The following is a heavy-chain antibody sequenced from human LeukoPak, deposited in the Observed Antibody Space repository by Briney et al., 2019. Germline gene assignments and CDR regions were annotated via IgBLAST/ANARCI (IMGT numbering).Heavy chain of an antibody. Sequence: SETLSLTCTVSGYSISSGSYWGWIRQPPGKGLEYIGSIYHSGSTYNNPSLKSRVTISVDTSKNQFSLKLSSLTAADTAVYYCATYYSDSTGYRRGAFDIWGQGTLVTVSS. D-gene: IGHD3-22*01. J-gene: IGHJ3*02. V-gene: IGHV4-38-2*02. CDR2: IYHSGST. CDR1: GYSISSGSY. CDR3: ATYYSDSTGYRRGAFDI.